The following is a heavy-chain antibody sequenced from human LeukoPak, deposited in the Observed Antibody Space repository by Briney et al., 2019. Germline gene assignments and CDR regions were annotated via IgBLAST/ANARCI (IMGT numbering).Heavy chain of an antibody. V-gene: IGHV4-4*07. D-gene: IGHD3-22*01. CDR1: GGSISSYY. Sequence: PSETLSLTCTVSGGSISSYYWSWIRQPVGKAPEWIGRIHSSGIINYNPSLKSRVTISLDYSNNQVPLKLNYMTAADTAVYYCVRDEANSGYPDYWGQGTLATVSS. CDR2: IHSSGII. CDR3: VRDEANSGYPDY. J-gene: IGHJ4*02.